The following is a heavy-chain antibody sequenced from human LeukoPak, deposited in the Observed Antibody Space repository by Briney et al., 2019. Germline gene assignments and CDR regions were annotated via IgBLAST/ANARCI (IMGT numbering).Heavy chain of an antibody. CDR1: GFTFSDHY. CDR2: TRNKANSYTS. J-gene: IGHJ5*02. CDR3: ASLYGSGKRWVDP. Sequence: GGSLRLSCAASGFTFSDHYMDWVRQAPGKGLEWVGRTRNKANSYTSEYAASVKGRFTISRDDSKNSLYLQMNSLKTEDTAVYYCASLYGSGKRWVDPWGQGTLVTVSS. V-gene: IGHV3-72*01. D-gene: IGHD3-10*01.